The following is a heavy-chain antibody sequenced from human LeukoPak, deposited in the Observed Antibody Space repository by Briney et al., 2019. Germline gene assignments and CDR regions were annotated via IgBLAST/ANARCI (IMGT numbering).Heavy chain of an antibody. J-gene: IGHJ3*02. D-gene: IGHD5-12*01. CDR2: INHSGST. V-gene: IGHV4-34*01. CDR3: ASGYSGSLFAFDI. CDR1: GGSFSGYY. Sequence: SETLSLTCAVYGGSFSGYYWSWIRQPPGKGLEWIGEINHSGSTNYNPSLKSRVTISVDTSKNQFSLKLSSVTAADTAVYYCASGYSGSLFAFDIWGQGTMVTVSS.